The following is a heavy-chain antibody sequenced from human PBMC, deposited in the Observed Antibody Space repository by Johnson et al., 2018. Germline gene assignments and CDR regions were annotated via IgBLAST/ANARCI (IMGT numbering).Heavy chain of an antibody. CDR3: ARDLPYWGGDCYLGYYMDV. V-gene: IGHV3-30*03. J-gene: IGHJ6*03. Sequence: QVQLVESGGGVVQPGRSLRLSCAASGFTFSNYGMHWVRQSPGKGLEWVAVISYDGSNKYYAASVTARFTVSRDNSKNTGYLQMNSLRTEQTAVYYCARDLPYWGGDCYLGYYMDVWGKGTTVTVSS. D-gene: IGHD2-21*02. CDR1: GFTFSNYG. CDR2: ISYDGSNK.